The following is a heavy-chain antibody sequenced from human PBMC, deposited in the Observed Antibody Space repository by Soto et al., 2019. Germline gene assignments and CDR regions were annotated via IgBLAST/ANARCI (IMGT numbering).Heavy chain of an antibody. D-gene: IGHD3-22*01. CDR3: ARDDDYEANAFDY. CDR2: IWNDGIRK. CDR1: GFTFSRYG. J-gene: IGHJ4*02. Sequence: PGGSLRLSCAASGFTFSRYGMHWVRQAPGKGLEWVALIWNDGIRKVYVDSVKGRFTISRDNSKNTLDLQMNSLRAEDTAVYYCARDDDYEANAFDYWGPGTLATGSS. V-gene: IGHV3-33*01.